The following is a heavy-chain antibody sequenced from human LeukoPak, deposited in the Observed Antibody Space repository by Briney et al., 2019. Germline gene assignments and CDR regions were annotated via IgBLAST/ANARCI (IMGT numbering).Heavy chain of an antibody. Sequence: GGSLRLSCAASGFTFSSYAMHWVRQAPGKGLEWVAVISYDGSNKYYADSVKGRFTISRDNSKNTLYLQMNSLRAEDTAVYYFAAPSDSRNFFDYWGQGTLVTVSS. J-gene: IGHJ4*02. CDR1: GFTFSSYA. V-gene: IGHV3-30*04. CDR2: ISYDGSNK. CDR3: AAPSDSRNFFDY.